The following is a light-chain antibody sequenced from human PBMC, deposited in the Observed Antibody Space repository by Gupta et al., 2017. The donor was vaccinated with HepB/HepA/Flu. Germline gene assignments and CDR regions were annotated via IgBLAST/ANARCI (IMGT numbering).Light chain of an antibody. CDR2: EVN. CDR1: GSDVGAYNG. V-gene: IGLV2-8*01. Sequence: QSALTQPPSASGSPGQPVTISCTGSGSDVGAYNGVSWYQQHPGKAPKLMIYEVNKRPSGVPDRFSGSKSGNTASLTVSGLQAEDEADYYCTSYAGTDIFYVFGTGTTVTVL. CDR3: TSYAGTDIFYV. J-gene: IGLJ1*01.